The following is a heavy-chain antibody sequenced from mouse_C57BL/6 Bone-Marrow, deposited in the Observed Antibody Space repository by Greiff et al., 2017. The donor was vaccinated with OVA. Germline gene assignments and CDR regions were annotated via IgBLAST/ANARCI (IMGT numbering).Heavy chain of an antibody. J-gene: IGHJ2*01. CDR3: ARSYGNYFDY. Sequence: EVMLVGSGGGLVQPGGSLSLSCAASGFTFTDYYMSWVRQPPGKALEWLGFIRNKANGYTTEYSASVKGRFTISRDNSQSILYLQMNALRAEDSATYYCARSYGNYFDYWGQGTTLTVSS. CDR2: IRNKANGYTT. V-gene: IGHV7-3*01. D-gene: IGHD2-1*01. CDR1: GFTFTDYY.